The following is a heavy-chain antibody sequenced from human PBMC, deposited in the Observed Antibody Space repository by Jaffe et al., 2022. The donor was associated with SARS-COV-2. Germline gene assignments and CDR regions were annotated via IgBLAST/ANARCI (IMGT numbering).Heavy chain of an antibody. CDR1: GFTFSSYA. V-gene: IGHV3-30-3*01. CDR3: AREGGGAAMETIDY. CDR2: ISYDGSNK. Sequence: QVQLVESGGGVVQPGRSLRLSCAASGFTFSSYAMHWVRQAPGKGLEWVAVISYDGSNKYYADSVKGRFTISRDNSKNTLYLQMNSLRAEDTAVYYCAREGGGAAMETIDYWGQGTLVTVSS. D-gene: IGHD5-18*01. J-gene: IGHJ4*02.